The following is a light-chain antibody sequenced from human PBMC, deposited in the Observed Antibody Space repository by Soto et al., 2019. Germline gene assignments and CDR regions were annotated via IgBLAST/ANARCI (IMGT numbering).Light chain of an antibody. CDR3: TSYAGSDIWV. CDR2: EVS. J-gene: IGLJ3*02. V-gene: IGLV2-8*01. Sequence: QSALTHPPSASGSPGQSVTISCTGPSSNVGAYHYVSWYQQYPGKAPKLMIYEVSKRPSGVPDSFSGSKSGKTDSLTVSGLQPEDEADYYCTSYAGSDIWVFGGGTKLTVL. CDR1: SSNVGAYHY.